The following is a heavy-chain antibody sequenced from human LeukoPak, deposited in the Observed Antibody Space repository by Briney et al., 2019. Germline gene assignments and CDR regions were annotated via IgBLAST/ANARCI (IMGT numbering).Heavy chain of an antibody. D-gene: IGHD2/OR15-2a*01. V-gene: IGHV3-48*03. Sequence: GGSLRLSCAASGFTFSSYEMNWVRQAPGKGLEWVSYISSSGSTIYYADSVKGRFTISRDNAKNSLYLQMNSLRAEDTAVYYCARGHPGSMTAYAFDIWGQGTMVTVSS. J-gene: IGHJ3*02. CDR3: ARGHPGSMTAYAFDI. CDR1: GFTFSSYE. CDR2: ISSSGSTI.